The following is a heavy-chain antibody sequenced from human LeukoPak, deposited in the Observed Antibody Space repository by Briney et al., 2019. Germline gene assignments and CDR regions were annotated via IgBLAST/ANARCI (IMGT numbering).Heavy chain of an antibody. CDR1: GITFSYAW. V-gene: IGHV3-33*08. CDR3: ARESARWFDP. CDR2: IWYDGSNK. D-gene: IGHD6-25*01. Sequence: GGSLRLSCAASGITFSYAWMSWVRQAPGKGLEWVAVIWYDGSNKYYADSVKGRFTISRDNSKNTLYLEMNSLRAEDTAVYYCARESARWFDPWGQGTLVIVSS. J-gene: IGHJ5*02.